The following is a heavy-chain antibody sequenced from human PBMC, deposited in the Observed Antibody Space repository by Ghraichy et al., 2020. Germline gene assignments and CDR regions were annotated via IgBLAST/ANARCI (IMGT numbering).Heavy chain of an antibody. CDR3: ARGPYRAIFGVVILRYMDV. Sequence: SETLSLTCAVYGGSFSGYYWSWIRQPPGKGLEWIGEINHSGSTNYNPSLKSRVTISVDTSKNQFSLKLSSVTAADTAVYYCARGPYRAIFGVVILRYMDVWGKGTTVTVSS. D-gene: IGHD3-3*01. CDR2: INHSGST. V-gene: IGHV4-34*01. CDR1: GGSFSGYY. J-gene: IGHJ6*03.